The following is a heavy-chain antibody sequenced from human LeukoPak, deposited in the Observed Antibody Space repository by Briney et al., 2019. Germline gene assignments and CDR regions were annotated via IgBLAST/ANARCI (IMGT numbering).Heavy chain of an antibody. CDR1: GFSFSSYY. J-gene: IGHJ5*01. V-gene: IGHV3-74*01. CDR3: VRDWDHYDSDS. CDR2: INGVASDT. D-gene: IGHD3-16*01. Sequence: GGSLRLSCAASGFSFSSYYMHWARQAPGKGLVWVSRINGVASDTIYADSVKGRFTISRDNAKNTLYLQMTSLRAEDTAIYYCVRDWDHYDSDSWGQGTLVTVSS.